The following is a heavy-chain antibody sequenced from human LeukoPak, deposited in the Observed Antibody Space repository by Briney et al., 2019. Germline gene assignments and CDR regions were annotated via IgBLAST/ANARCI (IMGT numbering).Heavy chain of an antibody. CDR1: GFTFSSYG. V-gene: IGHV3-33*08. J-gene: IGHJ6*04. D-gene: IGHD2-21*01. CDR3: ERLVSGGGQTCSYSGRGV. Sequence: LPGGSLRLSCAASGFTFSSYGMHWVRQAPGKGLEWVAVIWYDGSNKYYADSVKGRFTISRDNSKNTLYLQMNSLRAEDTAVYYGERLVSGGGQTCSYSGRGVGGKGPTFTVS. CDR2: IWYDGSNK.